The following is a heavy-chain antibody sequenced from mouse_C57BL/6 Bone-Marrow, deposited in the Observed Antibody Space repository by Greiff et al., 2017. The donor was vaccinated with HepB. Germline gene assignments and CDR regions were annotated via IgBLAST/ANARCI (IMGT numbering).Heavy chain of an antibody. CDR1: GYTFTSYG. Sequence: VQLQQSGAELARPGASVKLSCKASGYTFTSYGISWVKQRTGQGLEWIGEIYPRSGNTYYNEKFKGKATLTADKSSSTAYMELRSLTSEDSAGYFCARHEYDGFAYWGQGTLVTVSA. V-gene: IGHV1-81*01. D-gene: IGHD2-4*01. CDR3: ARHEYDGFAY. CDR2: IYPRSGNT. J-gene: IGHJ3*01.